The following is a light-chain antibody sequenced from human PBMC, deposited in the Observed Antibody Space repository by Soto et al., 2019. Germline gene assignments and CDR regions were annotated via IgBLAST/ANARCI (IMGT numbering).Light chain of an antibody. CDR1: QHVSTNS. CDR2: DAS. V-gene: IGKV3-20*01. J-gene: IGKJ1*01. CDR3: QQYGTSTWP. Sequence: MRLVQAPGTLPCSRGERDIDSCRASQHVSTNSLAWYQQNPGQAPRLLIFDASSRATGTPDRFSGSGSGTDFTLTISSVEAEAVAVFYCQQYGTSTWPFGQGTKVDIK.